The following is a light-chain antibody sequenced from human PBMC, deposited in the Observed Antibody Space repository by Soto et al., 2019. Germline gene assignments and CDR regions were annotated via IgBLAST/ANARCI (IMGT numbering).Light chain of an antibody. CDR2: SSN. CDR1: GSNIGSYS. Sequence: QSVLTQPPSASGTPGQRVTISCSGSGSNIGSYSVNWYQQLPGTAPRLLIYSSNQRPSGVPDRFSGSKSGTSASLAISGLQSQDEADYYCSSYTDTSTLVFGSGTKLTVL. J-gene: IGLJ1*01. V-gene: IGLV1-44*01. CDR3: SSYTDTSTLV.